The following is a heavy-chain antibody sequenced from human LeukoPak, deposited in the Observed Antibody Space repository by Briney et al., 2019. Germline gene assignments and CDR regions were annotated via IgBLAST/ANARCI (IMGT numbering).Heavy chain of an antibody. D-gene: IGHD4-17*01. V-gene: IGHV4-31*03. CDR2: IYYSGST. J-gene: IGHJ5*02. Sequence: NASETLSLTCTVSGGSISSGGYYWSWIRQHPGKGLEWIGYIYYSGSTYYNPSLKSRVTISVDTSKNQFSLKLSSVTAADTAVYYCAKGYGDYESNWFDPWGQGTLVTVSS. CDR3: AKGYGDYESNWFDP. CDR1: GGSISSGGYY.